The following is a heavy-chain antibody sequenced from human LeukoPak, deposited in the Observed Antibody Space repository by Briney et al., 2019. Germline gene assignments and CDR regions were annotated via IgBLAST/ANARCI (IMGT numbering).Heavy chain of an antibody. J-gene: IGHJ2*01. Sequence: SETLSLTCTVSGGSISSYYWSWIRQPPGKGLEWIGYIYYSGSTNYNPSLKSRVTISVDTSKNQFSLKLSSVIAADTAVYYCARRVPNWYFDLWGRGTLVTVSS. CDR1: GGSISSYY. CDR2: IYYSGST. V-gene: IGHV4-59*08. CDR3: ARRVPNWYFDL.